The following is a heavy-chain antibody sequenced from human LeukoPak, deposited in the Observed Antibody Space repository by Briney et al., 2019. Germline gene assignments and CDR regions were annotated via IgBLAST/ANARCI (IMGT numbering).Heavy chain of an antibody. J-gene: IGHJ4*02. V-gene: IGHV3-7*01. CDR2: INQDGSEK. D-gene: IGHD3-22*01. CDR3: ARAHTYDYDSSGLH. CDR1: GFTFSYYW. Sequence: TGGSLRLSCAASGFTFSYYWMTWVRQAPGKGLEWVANINQDGSEKNYVDSVKGRFTISRDNAKKSQYLQMNSLRADDTAVYYCARAHTYDYDSSGLHWGQGTLVTVSS.